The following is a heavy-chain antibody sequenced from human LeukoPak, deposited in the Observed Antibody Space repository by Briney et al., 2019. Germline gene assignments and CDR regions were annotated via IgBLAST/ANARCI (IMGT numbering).Heavy chain of an antibody. D-gene: IGHD3-10*01. CDR3: ARDPTTMVRGAKVDY. CDR1: GFTFRTYT. CDR2: ISDDGNNA. J-gene: IGHJ4*02. V-gene: IGHV3-30-3*01. Sequence: PGGSLRLSCAASGFTFRTYTMHWVRQAPGKGLEWVAAISDDGNNAFYSDSAKGRLTISRDNAKNSLYLQMNSLRAEDTAVYYCARDPTTMVRGAKVDYWGQGTLVTVSS.